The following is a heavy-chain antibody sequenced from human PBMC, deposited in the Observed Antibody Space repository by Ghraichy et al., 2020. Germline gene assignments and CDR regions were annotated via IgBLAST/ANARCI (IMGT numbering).Heavy chain of an antibody. V-gene: IGHV2-5*02. J-gene: IGHJ4*02. CDR1: GFSLSNDGVG. D-gene: IGHD3-16*01. CDR2: IYWDDDK. CDR3: AHRPTGGNNDFDI. Sequence: SGPTLVKPTQTATLTCAFSGFSLSNDGVGVGWIRQPPGKALEWLAVIYWDDDKQYNPSLEHRLTIIKDTSENRVVLTMTNMDPVDTGTYYCAHRPTGGNNDFDIWGQGTLVTVSS.